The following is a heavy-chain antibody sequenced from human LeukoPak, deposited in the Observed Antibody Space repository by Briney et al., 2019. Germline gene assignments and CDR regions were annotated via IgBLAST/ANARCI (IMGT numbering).Heavy chain of an antibody. V-gene: IGHV3-30*02. Sequence: PGGSLRLSCAASGFTFSSYGMHWVRQAPGKGLEWVAFIRYDGSNKYYADSVKGRFTISRDNSKNTLYLQMNSLRAEDTAVYYCAKYPYNWNAGECYFDYWGQGTLVTVSS. CDR2: IRYDGSNK. D-gene: IGHD1-20*01. CDR3: AKYPYNWNAGECYFDY. CDR1: GFTFSSYG. J-gene: IGHJ4*02.